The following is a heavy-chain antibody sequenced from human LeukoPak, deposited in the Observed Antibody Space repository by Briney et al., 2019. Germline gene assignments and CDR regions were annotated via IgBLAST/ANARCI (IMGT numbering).Heavy chain of an antibody. D-gene: IGHD3-22*01. Sequence: SVKVSCKASGGTFSSYAISWVRPAPGQGLEWMGGIIPILGIANYAQKFQGRVTITADKSTSTAYMELSSLRSEDTAVYYCARGIGSSGYYHAEYFQHWGQGTLVTVSS. J-gene: IGHJ1*01. CDR1: GGTFSSYA. V-gene: IGHV1-69*10. CDR2: IIPILGIA. CDR3: ARGIGSSGYYHAEYFQH.